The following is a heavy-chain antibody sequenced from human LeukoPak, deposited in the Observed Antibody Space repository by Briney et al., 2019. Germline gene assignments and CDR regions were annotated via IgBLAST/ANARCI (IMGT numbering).Heavy chain of an antibody. V-gene: IGHV4-34*01. D-gene: IGHD6-6*01. CDR2: INHSGST. Sequence: PSETLSLTCAVYGGSFSGYYWSWIRQPPGKGLEWIGEINHSGSTNYNPSLKSRVTISVDTSKNQFSLKLSSVTAADTAVYYCASAARHRFDYWGRGTLVTVSS. CDR1: GGSFSGYY. CDR3: ASAARHRFDY. J-gene: IGHJ4*02.